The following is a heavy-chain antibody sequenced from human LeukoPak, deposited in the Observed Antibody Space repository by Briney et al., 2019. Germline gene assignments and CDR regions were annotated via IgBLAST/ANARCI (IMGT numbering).Heavy chain of an antibody. CDR3: ARTTTVTTPFDY. Sequence: GGSLRLSCAASGFTFTGYWMSWVRQAPGKGLEWVANVKPDGSEEYYVDSVKGRFTISRDNAKTSVYLQMNSLRAEDTAIYYCARTTTVTTPFDYWGQGTLVTDSS. D-gene: IGHD4-17*01. V-gene: IGHV3-7*01. CDR2: VKPDGSEE. J-gene: IGHJ4*02. CDR1: GFTFTGYW.